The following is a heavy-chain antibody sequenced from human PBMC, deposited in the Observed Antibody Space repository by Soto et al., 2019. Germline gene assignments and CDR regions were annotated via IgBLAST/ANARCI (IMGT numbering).Heavy chain of an antibody. CDR2: INHSGST. J-gene: IGHJ4*02. Sequence: PSETLSLTCAVYGGSFSGYYWSWIRQPPGKGLEWIGEINHSGSTNYNPSLKSRVTISVDTSKNQFSLKLSSVTAADTAVYYCARARGIAAAGTIGGFDYWGQGTLVTVSS. V-gene: IGHV4-34*01. CDR3: ARARGIAAAGTIGGFDY. D-gene: IGHD6-13*01. CDR1: GGSFSGYY.